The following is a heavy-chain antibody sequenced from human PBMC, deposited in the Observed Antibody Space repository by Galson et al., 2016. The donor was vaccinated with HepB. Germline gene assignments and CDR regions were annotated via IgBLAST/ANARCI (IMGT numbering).Heavy chain of an antibody. V-gene: IGHV1-69*13. CDR3: ARGSEGIAVAGTGYFDL. J-gene: IGHJ2*01. Sequence: SVKVSCKASGGTFCTYGINWVRQAPGQGLEWMGGIIPLFGTANYAQKFQGRVTITADESTTTVYMELSSLRSEDTAVYYCARGSEGIAVAGTGYFDLWGRGTLVTVSS. CDR1: GGTFCTYG. CDR2: IIPLFGTA. D-gene: IGHD6-19*01.